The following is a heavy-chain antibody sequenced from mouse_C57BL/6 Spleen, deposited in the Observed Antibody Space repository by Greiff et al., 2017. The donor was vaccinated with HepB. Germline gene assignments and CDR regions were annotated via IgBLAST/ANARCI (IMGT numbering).Heavy chain of an antibody. D-gene: IGHD2-5*01. CDR1: GYTFTDYN. Sequence: VHVKQSGPELVKPGASVKMSCKASGYTFTDYNMHWVKQSHGKSLEWIGYINPNNGGTSYNQKFKGKATLTVNKSSSTAYMELRSLTSEDSAVYYCARNDYSNYDFDYWGQGTTLTVSS. CDR2: INPNNGGT. CDR3: ARNDYSNYDFDY. V-gene: IGHV1-22*01. J-gene: IGHJ2*01.